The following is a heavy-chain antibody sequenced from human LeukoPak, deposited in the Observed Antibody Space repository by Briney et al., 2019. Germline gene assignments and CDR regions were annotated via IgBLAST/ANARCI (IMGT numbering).Heavy chain of an antibody. D-gene: IGHD3-9*01. CDR2: INPNGVT. V-gene: IGHV4-34*01. CDR3: ARVAYRYSINDWSRTGLGAYATKYYYYMDV. Sequence: SETLSLTCAVYGGSFTDYSWTWIRQAPGEGLEWIGEINPNGVTNHHPSLVSRVTMSVDTSKNQFSLKVSSVTAADTAVYYCARVAYRYSINDWSRTGLGAYATKYYYYMDVWGKGTTVTVSS. CDR1: GGSFTDYS. J-gene: IGHJ6*03.